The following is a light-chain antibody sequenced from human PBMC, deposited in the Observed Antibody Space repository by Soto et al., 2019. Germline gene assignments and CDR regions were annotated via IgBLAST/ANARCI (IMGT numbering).Light chain of an antibody. J-gene: IGKJ1*01. CDR2: KAS. CDR1: QSISSW. V-gene: IGKV1-5*03. CDR3: QQYNSYSRT. Sequence: DLQMTQSPSTLSASVGDRVTITCRASQSISSWLAWYQQKPGKAPKLLIYKASSLECGVPSRFSGSGSGTEFTLTISSLQPDDFATYYCQQYNSYSRTFGQGTKVEIK.